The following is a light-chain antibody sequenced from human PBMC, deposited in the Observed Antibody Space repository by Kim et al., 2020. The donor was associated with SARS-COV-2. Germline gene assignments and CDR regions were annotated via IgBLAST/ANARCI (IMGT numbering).Light chain of an antibody. Sequence: VSPGERAPLSCRASQSVTSNLAWYQQKPGQAPRLLIYGASIRATGIPDRFSGSGSGTEFTLTISSLQSEDFALYYCQQYNRWPPYIFGQGTKL. V-gene: IGKV3-15*01. CDR2: GAS. CDR3: QQYNRWPPYI. J-gene: IGKJ2*01. CDR1: QSVTSN.